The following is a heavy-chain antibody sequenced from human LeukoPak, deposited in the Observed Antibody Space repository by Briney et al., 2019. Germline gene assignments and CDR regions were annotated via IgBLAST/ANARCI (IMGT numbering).Heavy chain of an antibody. CDR1: GFTFSSYA. CDR3: AKSYYDFWSGYYQTFDY. V-gene: IGHV3-23*01. J-gene: IGHJ4*02. CDR2: ISGSGGTT. Sequence: GGSLRLSCAASGFTFSSYAMSWVSQAPGKGLEWVSAISGSGGTTYYADSVKGRFTISRDNSKNTLYLQMNSLRAEDTAVYYCAKSYYDFWSGYYQTFDYWGQGTLVTVSS. D-gene: IGHD3-3*01.